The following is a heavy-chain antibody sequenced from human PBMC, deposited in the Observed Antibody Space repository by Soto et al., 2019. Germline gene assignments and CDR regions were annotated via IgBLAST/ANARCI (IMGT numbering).Heavy chain of an antibody. CDR3: AKRRGASGHFDY. Sequence: EVELLESGGGLVQPEGSLRLSCAASGFTFSTYAMGWGRQAPGKGLECVSVVSSGVGTHYADSVKGRFTVSRDNSKNTRYLQMNSLRADDTAVYYCAKRRGASGHFDYGGQGALVTVSS. CDR1: GFTFSTYA. D-gene: IGHD6-19*01. J-gene: IGHJ4*02. V-gene: IGHV3-23*01. CDR2: VSSGVGT.